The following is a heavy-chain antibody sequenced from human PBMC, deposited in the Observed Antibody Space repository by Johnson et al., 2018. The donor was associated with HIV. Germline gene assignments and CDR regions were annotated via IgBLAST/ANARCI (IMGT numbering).Heavy chain of an antibody. J-gene: IGHJ3*02. CDR2: ISYDGSDK. Sequence: VQLVESGGGVVQPGGSLRLSCAASGFTFSSYGMHWVRQAPGKGLEWVTVISYDGSDKYYADSVKGRFTISRDNSKNTLYLQMGSLRAEEMAVYYCARGLRSGPGAFDIWGQGTMVTVSS. CDR3: ARGLRSGPGAFDI. CDR1: GFTFSSYG. D-gene: IGHD6-19*01. V-gene: IGHV3-30*03.